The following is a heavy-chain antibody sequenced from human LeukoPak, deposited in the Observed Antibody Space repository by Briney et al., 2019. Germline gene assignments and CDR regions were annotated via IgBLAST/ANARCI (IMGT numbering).Heavy chain of an antibody. V-gene: IGHV3-53*01. J-gene: IGHJ4*02. CDR3: ARALAVAGLTFDY. D-gene: IGHD6-19*01. CDR2: IYSGGST. Sequence: PGGSLRLSCAASGVTVSSNYMSWVRQAPGKGLEWVSVIYSGGSTYYADSVKGRFTISRDNSKNTLYLQMNSLRAEDTAVYYCARALAVAGLTFDYWGQGTLVTASS. CDR1: GVTVSSNY.